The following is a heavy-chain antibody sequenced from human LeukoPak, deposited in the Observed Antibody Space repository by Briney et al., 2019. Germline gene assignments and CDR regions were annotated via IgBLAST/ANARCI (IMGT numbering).Heavy chain of an antibody. Sequence: GGSLRLSCAASGFTFSSYAMRWVRQAPGKGLEWVSAISGSGGSTYYADSVKGRFTISRDNSKNTLYLQMNSLRAEDTAVYYCAKGQAVAGTFYYYYYGMDVWGKGTTVTVSS. V-gene: IGHV3-23*01. CDR3: AKGQAVAGTFYYYYYGMDV. J-gene: IGHJ6*04. D-gene: IGHD6-19*01. CDR2: ISGSGGST. CDR1: GFTFSSYA.